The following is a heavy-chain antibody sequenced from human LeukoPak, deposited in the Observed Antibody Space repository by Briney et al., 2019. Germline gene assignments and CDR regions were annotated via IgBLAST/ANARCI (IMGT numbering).Heavy chain of an antibody. V-gene: IGHV3-30*02. CDR2: IRSDGSDK. J-gene: IGHJ4*02. CDR1: GFIFSSYG. CDR3: AKSQVTGWYDFDY. Sequence: GGSLRLSCAASGFIFSSYGMNWVRQAPGKGLEWVASIRSDGSDKKYADSVKGQFTISRDNSKSTLNLQMNSLRPKDTAVYYCAKSQVTGWYDFDYWGQGTLVIVSS. D-gene: IGHD6-19*01.